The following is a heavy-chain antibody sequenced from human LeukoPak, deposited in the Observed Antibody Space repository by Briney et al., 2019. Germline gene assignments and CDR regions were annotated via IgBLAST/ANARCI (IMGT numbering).Heavy chain of an antibody. J-gene: IGHJ4*02. CDR2: ISWNSGSI. CDR3: ARDVVVVVASEVWTDYFDY. D-gene: IGHD2-15*01. CDR1: GFTFDDYA. Sequence: PGGSLRLSCAASGFTFDDYAMHWVRQAPGKGLEWVSGISWNSGSIGYADSVKGRFTISRDNAKNSLYLQMNSLRAEDTAVYYCARDVVVVVASEVWTDYFDYWGQGTLVTVSS. V-gene: IGHV3-9*01.